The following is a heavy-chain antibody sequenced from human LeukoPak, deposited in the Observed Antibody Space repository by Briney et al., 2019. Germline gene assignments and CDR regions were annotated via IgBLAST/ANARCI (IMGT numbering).Heavy chain of an antibody. D-gene: IGHD2-21*02. CDR2: IRDKAYNYAT. Sequence: GGSLRLSCAASGLTFSGSTMHWVRQASGKGLEWVGHIRDKAYNYATAYAASVKGRFTISRDDSKNTVYLQMNSLRAEDTAVYYCATLARRVTAILDFWGQGTLVTVSS. V-gene: IGHV3-73*01. CDR3: ATLARRVTAILDF. J-gene: IGHJ4*02. CDR1: GLTFSGST.